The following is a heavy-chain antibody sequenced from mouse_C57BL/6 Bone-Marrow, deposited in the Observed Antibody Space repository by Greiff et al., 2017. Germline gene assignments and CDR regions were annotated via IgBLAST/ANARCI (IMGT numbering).Heavy chain of an antibody. Sequence: EVQLQQSGAELVRPGASVKLSCTASGFNIKDDYMHWVKQRPEQGLEWIGWIDPENGDTEYASKFQGKATITADTSSNTAYLQLSSLTSEDTAVYYCTFIYDGYLSWCAYWGQGTLVTVSA. D-gene: IGHD2-3*01. CDR2: IDPENGDT. V-gene: IGHV14-4*01. CDR1: GFNIKDDY. J-gene: IGHJ3*01. CDR3: TFIYDGYLSWCAY.